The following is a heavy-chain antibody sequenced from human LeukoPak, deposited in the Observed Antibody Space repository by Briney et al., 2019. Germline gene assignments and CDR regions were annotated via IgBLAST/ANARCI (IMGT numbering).Heavy chain of an antibody. CDR2: ISGSGGST. D-gene: IGHD2-2*01. CDR1: GFTFSSYA. J-gene: IGHJ4*02. V-gene: IGHV3-23*01. CDR3: ANSNVNIVVVPAATAASDY. Sequence: GGSLRLSCAASGFTFSSYAMSWVRQAPGKGLEWVSAISGSGGSTYYADSVKGRFTISRDNSKNTLYLQMNSLRAEDTAVYYCANSNVNIVVVPAATAASDYWGQGTLVTVSS.